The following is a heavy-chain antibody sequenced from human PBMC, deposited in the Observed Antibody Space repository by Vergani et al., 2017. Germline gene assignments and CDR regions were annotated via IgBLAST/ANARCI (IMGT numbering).Heavy chain of an antibody. Sequence: QVQLQESGPGLVKSSEILSLTCSVSFDSIRNLYCNWIRQPPGKGLEWIGSIHYSENTNYNPSLKTRVTISVDTSKNQFSLTWTSVTAADTAVYYCARLRDFWSGYYTGSDAFDIWGQGTMVTVSS. CDR3: ARLRDFWSGYYTGSDAFDI. J-gene: IGHJ3*02. V-gene: IGHV4-59*08. CDR2: IHYSENT. D-gene: IGHD3-3*01. CDR1: FDSIRNLY.